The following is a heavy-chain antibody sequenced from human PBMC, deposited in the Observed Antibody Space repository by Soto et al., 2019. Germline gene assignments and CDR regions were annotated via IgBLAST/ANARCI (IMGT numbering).Heavy chain of an antibody. CDR3: ARPTDFYYYAMDA. CDR2: ISGYNGNT. Sequence: QVQLVQSGADVKKPGASVKVSCKASGYTFTSFGINWVRQAPGQGLEWMGWISGYNGNTNYAQNLQDRVTMTRDTSTSTAYMELRSLRSDDTAVYYCARPTDFYYYAMDAWGQGTTVTVSS. J-gene: IGHJ6*02. CDR1: GYTFTSFG. V-gene: IGHV1-18*01.